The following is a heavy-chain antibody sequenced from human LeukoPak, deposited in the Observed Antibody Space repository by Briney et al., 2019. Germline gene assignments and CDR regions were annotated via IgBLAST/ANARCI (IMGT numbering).Heavy chain of an antibody. V-gene: IGHV3-30*02. D-gene: IGHD3-10*01. Sequence: GGSLRLSCAASGFTFSSYGMHWVRQAPGKGLEWVAFIRYDGSNKYYADSVKGRFTISRDNSKNTLYLQMNSLRAEDTAVYYCAKSYYYGSGSYPLYYYYYYMDVWGKGTTVTISS. CDR3: AKSYYYGSGSYPLYYYYYYMDV. J-gene: IGHJ6*03. CDR2: IRYDGSNK. CDR1: GFTFSSYG.